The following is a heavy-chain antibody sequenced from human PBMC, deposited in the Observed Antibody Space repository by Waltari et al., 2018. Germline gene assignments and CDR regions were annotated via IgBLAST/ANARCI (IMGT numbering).Heavy chain of an antibody. V-gene: IGHV2-70*04. J-gene: IGHJ4*02. CDR3: ARIYGGFDY. D-gene: IGHD3-16*01. CDR1: GFSISTSGTG. CDR2: IYWNDSK. Sequence: QVTLKESGPALVKPTQTRTLTCTFSGFSISTSGTGVGWIRQPPGKALEWLVSIYWNDSKYYSTSLKSRLTISKDTSKNQVVLTMTNMDPVDTATYYCARIYGGFDYWGQGVLVTVSS.